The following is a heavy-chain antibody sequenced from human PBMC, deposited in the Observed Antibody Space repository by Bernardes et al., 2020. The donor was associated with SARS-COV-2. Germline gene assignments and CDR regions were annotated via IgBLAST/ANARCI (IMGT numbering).Heavy chain of an antibody. J-gene: IGHJ6*02. D-gene: IGHD1-26*01. CDR2: ISVSGCST. CDR1: GFTFSSYA. V-gene: IGHV3-23*01. CDR3: ATAEPQYYYYYGMDV. Sequence: GSLRLSCAASGFTFSSYAMSWVLQAPWTGLEWVSAISVSGCSTYYADSVKCRFTISRDNSKNTLYLQMNSLRAEDTAVYYCATAEPQYYYYYGMDVWGQGTMVTV.